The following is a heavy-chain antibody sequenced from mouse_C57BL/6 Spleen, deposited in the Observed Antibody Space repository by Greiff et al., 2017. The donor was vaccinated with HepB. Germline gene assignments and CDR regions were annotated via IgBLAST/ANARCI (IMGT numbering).Heavy chain of an antibody. Sequence: VQLQQSGAELARPGASVKLSCKASGYTFTSYGISWVKQRTGQGLEWIGEIYPRSGNTYYNEKFKGKATLTADKSSSTAYMELRSLTSEDSAVYSCAREEGYDYDEGAWFAYWGQGTLVTVSA. V-gene: IGHV1-81*01. D-gene: IGHD2-4*01. J-gene: IGHJ3*01. CDR3: AREEGYDYDEGAWFAY. CDR2: IYPRSGNT. CDR1: GYTFTSYG.